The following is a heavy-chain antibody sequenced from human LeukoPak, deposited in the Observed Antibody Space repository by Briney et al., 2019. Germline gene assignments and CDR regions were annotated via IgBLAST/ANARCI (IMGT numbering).Heavy chain of an antibody. D-gene: IGHD2-21*02. V-gene: IGHV3-43*01. Sequence: PGGSLRLSCAASGFTFDRFTIHWVRQTPGKGLEGVSLINRRGHAFDADSVKGRVTISRDNSRTSVFLQMNRLRPEDTALYHCAKEVDCPSDCLFFHSWGQGTLVTVSS. CDR1: GFTFDRFT. CDR2: INRRGHA. CDR3: AKEVDCPSDCLFFHS. J-gene: IGHJ4*02.